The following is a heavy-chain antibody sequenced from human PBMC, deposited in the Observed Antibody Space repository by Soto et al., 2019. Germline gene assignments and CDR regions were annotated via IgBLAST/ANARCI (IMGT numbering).Heavy chain of an antibody. CDR2: INSDGSST. V-gene: IGHV3-74*01. CDR3: ARVAGSGWYGNWYFDL. Sequence: GGSLRLSCAASGFTFSSYWMHWVRQAPGKGLVWVSRINSDGSSTSYADSVKGRFTISRDNAKNTLYLQMNSLRAEDTAVYYCARVAGSGWYGNWYFDLWGRGTLVTVSS. J-gene: IGHJ2*01. D-gene: IGHD6-19*01. CDR1: GFTFSSYW.